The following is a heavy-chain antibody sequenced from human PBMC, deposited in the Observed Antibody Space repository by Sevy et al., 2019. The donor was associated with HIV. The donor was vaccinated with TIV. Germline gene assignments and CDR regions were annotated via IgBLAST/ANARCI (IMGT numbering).Heavy chain of an antibody. J-gene: IGHJ6*02. CDR2: IYSGGST. CDR3: ATGTSPFWSGCYYYYGMDV. D-gene: IGHD3-3*01. Sequence: GGSLRLSCAASGFTVSSNYMSWVRQAPGKGLEWVSVIYSGGSTYYADSVKGRFTISRDNSKNTLYLQMNSLRAEDTAVYYCATGTSPFWSGCYYYYGMDVWGQGTTVTVSS. CDR1: GFTVSSNY. V-gene: IGHV3-53*01.